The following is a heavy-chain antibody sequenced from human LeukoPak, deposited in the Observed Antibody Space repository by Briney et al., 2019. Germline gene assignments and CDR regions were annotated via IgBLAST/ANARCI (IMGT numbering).Heavy chain of an antibody. CDR1: GFTFSSYA. V-gene: IGHV3-30-3*01. Sequence: QPGGSLRLSCAASGFTFSSYAMHWVRQAPGKGLEWVAVISYDGSNKYYADSVKGRFTISRDNSKNTLYLQMNSLRAEDTAVYYCARQVVVVTALYGMDVWGQGTTVTVSS. D-gene: IGHD2-21*02. J-gene: IGHJ6*02. CDR3: ARQVVVVTALYGMDV. CDR2: ISYDGSNK.